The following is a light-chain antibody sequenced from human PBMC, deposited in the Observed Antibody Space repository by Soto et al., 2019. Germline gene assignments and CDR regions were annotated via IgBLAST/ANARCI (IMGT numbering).Light chain of an antibody. CDR1: SSDVGSYDL. V-gene: IGLV2-23*02. CDR3: CSYAGTSTLV. Sequence: QSALTQPASVSGSPGQSITISCTGTSSDVGSYDLVSWYQQHPGKAPKLMIYEVRKRPSGLSNRFSGSKSGNPASLTISGLQAEDAADYYCCSYAGTSTLVFGRGTKVTVL. CDR2: EVR. J-gene: IGLJ2*01.